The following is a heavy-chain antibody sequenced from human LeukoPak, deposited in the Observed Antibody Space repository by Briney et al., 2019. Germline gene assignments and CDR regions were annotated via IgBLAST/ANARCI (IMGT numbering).Heavy chain of an antibody. D-gene: IGHD3-9*01. Sequence: PGGSLRLSCAASGFTFSSYSMNWVRQAPGKGLEWVSYISSSSSTIYYADSVKGRFTISRDNAKNSLYLQMNSLRAEDTAVYYCAPLPSYDILTGYYIDYWGQGTLVTVSS. CDR2: ISSSSSTI. J-gene: IGHJ4*02. CDR3: APLPSYDILTGYYIDY. V-gene: IGHV3-48*01. CDR1: GFTFSSYS.